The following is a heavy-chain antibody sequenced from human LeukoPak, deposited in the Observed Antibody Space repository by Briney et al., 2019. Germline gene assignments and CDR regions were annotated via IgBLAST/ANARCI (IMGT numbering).Heavy chain of an antibody. CDR1: GFTFSSYG. Sequence: QPGGSLRLSCAASGFTFSSYGMHWVRQAPGKGLEWVAFIRYDGSNKYYADSVKGRFTISRDNSKNTQYLQMNSLRAEDTAVYYCAKGKPIFGVVISYFDYWGQGTLVTVSS. CDR2: IRYDGSNK. CDR3: AKGKPIFGVVISYFDY. J-gene: IGHJ4*02. D-gene: IGHD3-3*01. V-gene: IGHV3-30*02.